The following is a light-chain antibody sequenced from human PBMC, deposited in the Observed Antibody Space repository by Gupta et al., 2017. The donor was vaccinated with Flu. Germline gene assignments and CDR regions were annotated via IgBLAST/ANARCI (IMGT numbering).Light chain of an antibody. CDR3: QSADITGASRV. Sequence: YQLTQSPAMSVSPGQTATITCSGTALSKQYGYWYRQRPGQAPVLVINKDTERASGIPDRISGSSSGKRVTLTIRGVQTEDEADYYWQSADITGASRVFGGGT. CDR2: KDT. CDR1: ALSKQY. J-gene: IGLJ3*02. V-gene: IGLV3-25*02.